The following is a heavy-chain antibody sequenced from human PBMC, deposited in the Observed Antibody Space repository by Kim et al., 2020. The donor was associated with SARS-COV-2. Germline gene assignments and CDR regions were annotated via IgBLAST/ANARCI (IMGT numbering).Heavy chain of an antibody. CDR3: ARDIGFGADDAFDI. D-gene: IGHD3-3*01. V-gene: IGHV4-4*07. CDR1: GGSISSYY. CDR2: IYTSGST. J-gene: IGHJ3*02. Sequence: SETLSLTCTVSGGSISSYYWSWIRQPAGKGLEWIGRIYTSGSTNYNPSLKSRVTMSVDTSKNQFSLKLSSVTAADTAVYYCARDIGFGADDAFDIWGQGTMVTVSS.